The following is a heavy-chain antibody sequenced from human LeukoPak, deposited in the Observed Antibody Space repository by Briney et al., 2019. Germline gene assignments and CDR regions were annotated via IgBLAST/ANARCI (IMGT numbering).Heavy chain of an antibody. V-gene: IGHV4-34*01. CDR1: GGSFSGYY. CDR3: TRGVGGDRVHDH. D-gene: IGHD2-21*02. Sequence: SETLSLTCAVYGGSFSGYYWSWIRQPPGKGLEWIGEINHSGSTNYNPSLKSRVTISVDTSKNQFSLKVTSVTAADTALYYCTRGVGGDRVHDHWGPGTLVTVSS. J-gene: IGHJ4*02. CDR2: INHSGST.